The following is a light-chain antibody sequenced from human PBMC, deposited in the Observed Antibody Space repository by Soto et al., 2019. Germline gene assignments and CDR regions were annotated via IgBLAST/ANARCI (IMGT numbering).Light chain of an antibody. CDR1: QDISNY. CDR3: QKYNSAPWT. CDR2: GAS. J-gene: IGKJ1*01. Sequence: EIQMTQSPSSLSASVGDRVTITCRASQDISNYLAWYQQKPGKVPKLLIYGASTLQSGVPSRFSGSGSGTDFTLTISSLQPEDVATYYCQKYNSAPWTFGQGTKVEIK. V-gene: IGKV1-27*01.